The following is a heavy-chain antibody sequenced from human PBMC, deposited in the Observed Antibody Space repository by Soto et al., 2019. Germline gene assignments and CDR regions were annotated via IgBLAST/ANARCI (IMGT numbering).Heavy chain of an antibody. CDR2: INAGNGNT. Sequence: ASVKVSCKASGYTFTNYGISWVRQAPGQGLEWMGWINAGNGNTKYSQKFQGRVTITRDTSASTAYMELSSLRSEDTAVYYCARGTGSGMDVWGQGTTVTVSS. J-gene: IGHJ6*02. V-gene: IGHV1-3*01. CDR3: ARGTGSGMDV. D-gene: IGHD3-10*01. CDR1: GYTFTNYG.